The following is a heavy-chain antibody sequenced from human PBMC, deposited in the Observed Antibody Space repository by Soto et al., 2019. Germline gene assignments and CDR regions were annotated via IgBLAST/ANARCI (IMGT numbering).Heavy chain of an antibody. V-gene: IGHV4-39*07. CDR1: GGSISSSSYY. Sequence: SETLSLTCTVSGGSISSSSYYWGWIRQPPGKGLEWIGSIYYSGSTYYNPSLKSRVTISVDTSKNQFSLKLSSVTAADTAVYYCARAQGYYDSSGYYPGPYYYGMDVWGQGTKVTVSS. D-gene: IGHD3-22*01. J-gene: IGHJ6*02. CDR3: ARAQGYYDSSGYYPGPYYYGMDV. CDR2: IYYSGST.